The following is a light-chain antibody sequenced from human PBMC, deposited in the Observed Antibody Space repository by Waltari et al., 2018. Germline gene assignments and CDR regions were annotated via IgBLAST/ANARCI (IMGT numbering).Light chain of an antibody. CDR3: LQYGYSPKT. CDR2: GAS. Sequence: EIVLTPSPGTLSLSPGERATLSCRASQSVSSSYLAWYQQKPGQAPRLLIYGASSRATGIPDRFSGSGSGTDFTLTISRLEFEDFAVYYCLQYGYSPKTFGQGTKVEIK. J-gene: IGKJ1*01. V-gene: IGKV3-20*01. CDR1: QSVSSSY.